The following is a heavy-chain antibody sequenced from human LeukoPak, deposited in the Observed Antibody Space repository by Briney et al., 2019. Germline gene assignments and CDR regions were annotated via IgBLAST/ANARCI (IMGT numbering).Heavy chain of an antibody. CDR1: GFTFSSYW. CDR2: IKQDGSEK. J-gene: IGHJ4*02. V-gene: IGHV3-7*01. CDR3: ASYPGIAAAGVFDY. D-gene: IGHD6-13*01. Sequence: GGSLRLSCAASGFTFSSYWMSWVRQAPGKGLEWVANIKQDGSEKYYVDSVKGRFTISRDNAKNSLYLQMNSLRAEDTAVYYCASYPGIAAAGVFDYWGQGTLVTVSS.